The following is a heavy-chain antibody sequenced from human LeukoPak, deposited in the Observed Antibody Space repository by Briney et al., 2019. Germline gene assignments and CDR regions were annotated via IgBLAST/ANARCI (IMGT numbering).Heavy chain of an antibody. D-gene: IGHD3-10*01. CDR2: MNPNSGNT. V-gene: IGHV1-8*01. Sequence: ASVKVSCKASGDTFTIYDINWVRHAPEQRHERIVWMNPNSGNTGYAQKFQGRVTMTRNTSISTAYMELSSLRSEDTAVYYCARRSRSYGSGNIGGYWGQGTLVTVSS. J-gene: IGHJ4*02. CDR3: ARRSRSYGSGNIGGY. CDR1: GDTFTIYD.